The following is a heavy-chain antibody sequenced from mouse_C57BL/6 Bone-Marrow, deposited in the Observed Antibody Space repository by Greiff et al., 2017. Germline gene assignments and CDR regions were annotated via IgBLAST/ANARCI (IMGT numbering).Heavy chain of an antibody. J-gene: IGHJ2*01. CDR1: GFSLTSYG. CDR3: ARAKGLDY. Sequence: VKLMESGPGLVQPSQSLSITCTVSGFSLTSYGVHWVRQSPGKGLEWLGVIWSGGSTDYNAAFISRLSISKANSKCQVFFKMNSQQADDTAIYYCARAKGLDYWGQGTTLTVSS. V-gene: IGHV2-2*01. CDR2: IWSGGST. D-gene: IGHD2-2*01.